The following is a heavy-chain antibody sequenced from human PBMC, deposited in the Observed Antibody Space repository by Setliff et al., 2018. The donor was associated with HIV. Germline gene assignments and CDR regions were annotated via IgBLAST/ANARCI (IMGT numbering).Heavy chain of an antibody. D-gene: IGHD3-9*01. CDR3: AKTIGRYFDIFDN. V-gene: IGHV4-39*01. CDR2: ISSSGNT. Sequence: SETLSFTCTVSGGSISSTSYYWGWIRQPPGTGLEWIGSISSSGNTYYNPSLKSRVTTSVDTPQNQFSLKLNSVTAADTAVYYCAKTIGRYFDIFDNWGQGTLVTVSS. CDR1: GGSISSTSYY. J-gene: IGHJ4*02.